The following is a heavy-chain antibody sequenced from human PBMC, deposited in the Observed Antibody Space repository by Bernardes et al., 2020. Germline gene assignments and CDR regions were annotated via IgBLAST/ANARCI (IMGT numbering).Heavy chain of an antibody. CDR1: GFTSSDYV. CDR3: AHYCGPAHCYAGFDS. Sequence: GGSLRLSRAASGFTSSDYVMTWVRQAPGKGLEWVSAISGSGTTYYADSVKGRFTISRDNSKNTMYLQMNRLRAEDTALYYCAHYCGPAHCYAGFDSWGQGTLVTVSS. CDR2: ISGSGTT. V-gene: IGHV3-23*01. D-gene: IGHD2-21*01. J-gene: IGHJ4*02.